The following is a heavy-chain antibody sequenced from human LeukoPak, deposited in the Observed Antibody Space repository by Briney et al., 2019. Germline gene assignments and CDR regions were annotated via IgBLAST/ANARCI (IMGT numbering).Heavy chain of an antibody. CDR2: IYYSGST. CDR3: ARGQSVARFDP. J-gene: IGHJ5*02. CDR1: GGSISSSSYY. Sequence: PSETLSLTCTVSGGSISSSSYYWGWIRQPPGKGLEWIGSIYYSGSTYYNPSLKSRVTISVDTSKNQFSLKLSSVTAADTAVYYCARGQSVARFDPWGQGTLVTVSS. D-gene: IGHD6-19*01. V-gene: IGHV4-39*07.